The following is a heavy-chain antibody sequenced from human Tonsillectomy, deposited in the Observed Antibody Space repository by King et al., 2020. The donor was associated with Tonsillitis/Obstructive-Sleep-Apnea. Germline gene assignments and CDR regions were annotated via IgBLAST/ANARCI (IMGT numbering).Heavy chain of an antibody. J-gene: IGHJ5*02. Sequence: QLQESGPGLGKPSETLSLTCTVSGGSINSSSYYWGWVRQPPGKGLEWIGSIYYTGTTSYNPSLKSRVTIYVDTSKKQFSLKLSSVTAADTAVYYCARHLYFYDTSGYSQFDPWGQGTLVTVSS. CDR2: IYYTGTT. CDR3: ARHLYFYDTSGYSQFDP. D-gene: IGHD3-22*01. CDR1: GGSINSSSYY. V-gene: IGHV4-39*01.